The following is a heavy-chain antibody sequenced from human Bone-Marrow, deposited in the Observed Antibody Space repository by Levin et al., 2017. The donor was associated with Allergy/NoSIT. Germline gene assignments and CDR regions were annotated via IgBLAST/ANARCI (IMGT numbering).Heavy chain of an antibody. CDR1: GFTFSSYG. J-gene: IGHJ4*02. D-gene: IGHD3-22*01. CDR3: ARGPLVVKRFFDY. Sequence: PGGSLRLSCSCSGFTFSSYGINWVRQAPGKGLEWISYINGRGNEIFYADSVKGRFSISRDNARSSVGLQMDSLRAEDTATYFCARGPLVVKRFFDYWGQGTVVTVSS. V-gene: IGHV3-48*03. CDR2: INGRGNEI.